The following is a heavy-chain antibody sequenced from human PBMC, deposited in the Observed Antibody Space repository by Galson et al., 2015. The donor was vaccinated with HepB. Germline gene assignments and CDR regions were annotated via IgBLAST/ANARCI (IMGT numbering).Heavy chain of an antibody. D-gene: IGHD3-10*01. V-gene: IGHV3-21*01. CDR3: ARDGADHGSDNFDY. Sequence: SLRLSCAASGFTFSSYAMHWVRQAPGKGLEWVSSISSSSSYIYYADSVKGRFTISRDNAKNSLYLQMNSLRAEDTAVYYCARDGADHGSDNFDYWGQGTLVTVSS. J-gene: IGHJ4*02. CDR2: ISSSSSYI. CDR1: GFTFSSYA.